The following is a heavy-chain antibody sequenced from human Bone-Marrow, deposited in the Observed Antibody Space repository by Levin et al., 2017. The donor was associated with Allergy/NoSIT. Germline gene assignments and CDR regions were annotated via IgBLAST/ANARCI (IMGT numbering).Heavy chain of an antibody. CDR2: IYSGGAS. V-gene: IGHV3-66*02. CDR1: GFTVSRNY. Sequence: GGSLRLSCTVSGFTVSRNYMTWVRQAPGKGLEWVSFIYSGGASYYADSVKGRFTISRDSSKNTLDLHMNSLRVEDTAVYYCARKTDSIMALPGDVWGKGTPVIVSS. D-gene: IGHD3-16*01. CDR3: ARKTDSIMALPGDV. J-gene: IGHJ6*04.